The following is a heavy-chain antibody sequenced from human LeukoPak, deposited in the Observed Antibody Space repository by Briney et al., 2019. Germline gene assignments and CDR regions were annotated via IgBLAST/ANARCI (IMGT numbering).Heavy chain of an antibody. D-gene: IGHD3-9*01. J-gene: IGHJ4*02. CDR2: IDYDSSHI. Sequence: GGSLRLSCAASGFTFSPSAMNWVRQVPGKGLEWVSSIDYDSSHIYYAASVRGRFTISRDNARNSVYLQMNSLRVEDTAAYYYARTPLRYLRVGHYDYWGQGTLVAVSS. CDR3: ARTPLRYLRVGHYDY. CDR1: GFTFSPSA. V-gene: IGHV3-21*01.